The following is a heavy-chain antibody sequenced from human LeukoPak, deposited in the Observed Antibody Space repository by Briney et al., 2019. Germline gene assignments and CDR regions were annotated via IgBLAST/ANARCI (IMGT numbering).Heavy chain of an antibody. CDR1: GFSFSIYN. V-gene: IGHV3-21*04. D-gene: IGHD2-15*01. CDR3: AKYDCSGGSCYDEVDY. J-gene: IGHJ4*02. Sequence: GGSLRLSCEASGFSFSIYNMNWVRLAPGKGLEWVSSISGSSSHVLYADSVKGRFTSSRDNAKNSLYLQMNSLRAEDTAVYYCAKYDCSGGSCYDEVDYWGQGTLVTVSS. CDR2: ISGSSSHV.